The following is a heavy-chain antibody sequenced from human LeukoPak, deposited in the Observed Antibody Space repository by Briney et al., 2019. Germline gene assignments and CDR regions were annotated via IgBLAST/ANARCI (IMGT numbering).Heavy chain of an antibody. CDR3: GKSIIGFSGLVDL. D-gene: IGHD1-26*01. J-gene: IGHJ5*02. Sequence: VGSLRLSCAASGFTFSTYGMQWVRQVPGKGLKWDSDISGSSDSIKYAESVKGRFTNSRDNAKNSLYLHLSSLRAEDTAVYHCGKSIIGFSGLVDLCGQGTLVTVSS. V-gene: IGHV3-48*04. CDR2: ISGSSDSI. CDR1: GFTFSTYG.